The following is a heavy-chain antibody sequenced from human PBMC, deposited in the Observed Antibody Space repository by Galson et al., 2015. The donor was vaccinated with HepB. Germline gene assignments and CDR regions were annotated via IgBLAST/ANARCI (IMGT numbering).Heavy chain of an antibody. V-gene: IGHV3-48*04. Sequence: SLRLSCAASGFTFSSYSMNWVRQAPGKGLEWVSYISSSSSTIYYADSVKGRFTISRDNAKNSLYLQMNSLRAEDTAVYYCARAGSEDSGSYYNAVYYGMDVWGQGTTVTVSS. CDR1: GFTFSSYS. CDR3: ARAGSEDSGSYYNAVYYGMDV. CDR2: ISSSSSTI. D-gene: IGHD3-10*01. J-gene: IGHJ6*02.